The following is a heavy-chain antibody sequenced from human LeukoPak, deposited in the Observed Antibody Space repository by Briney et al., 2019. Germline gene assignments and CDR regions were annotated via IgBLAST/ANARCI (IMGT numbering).Heavy chain of an antibody. V-gene: IGHV4-34*01. Sequence: PSQTLSLTCAVYGGSFSGYYWSWIRQPPRKGREWIGEINHSGSTNYNPSLKSRVTISVATSKNQFSLKLSSVTAADTAVYYCARKGLRRRFGYWGQGTLVTVSS. D-gene: IGHD3-16*01. CDR2: INHSGST. CDR1: GGSFSGYY. CDR3: ARKGLRRRFGY. J-gene: IGHJ4*02.